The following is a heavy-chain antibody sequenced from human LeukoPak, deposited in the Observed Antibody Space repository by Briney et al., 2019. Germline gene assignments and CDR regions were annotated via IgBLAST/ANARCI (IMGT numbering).Heavy chain of an antibody. CDR2: IYPRGST. CDR3: ARFSPRAMGNYLDF. V-gene: IGHV4-30-2*01. Sequence: SETLSLTCAVSGGSISSGSYSWSWIRQPPGKGLEWIGYIYPRGSTYYNPFLKSRVILSLDKSANQFSLNLSSVTAADTAVYYCARFSPRAMGNYLDFWGQGTLVTVSS. CDR1: GGSISSGSYS. J-gene: IGHJ4*02. D-gene: IGHD7-27*01.